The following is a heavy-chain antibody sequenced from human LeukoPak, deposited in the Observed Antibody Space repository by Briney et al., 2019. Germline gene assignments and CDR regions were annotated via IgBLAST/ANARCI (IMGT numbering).Heavy chain of an antibody. D-gene: IGHD3-22*01. J-gene: IGHJ4*02. CDR1: GVSISSGDYY. V-gene: IGHV4-30-4*08. Sequence: PSETLSLTCTVSGVSISSGDYYWSWIRQPPGKGLEWIGYIYYSGSTYYNPSLKSRVTISVDTSKNQFSLKLSSVTAADTAVYYCARVPDYYDSSGYIDYWGQGTLVTVSS. CDR3: ARVPDYYDSSGYIDY. CDR2: IYYSGST.